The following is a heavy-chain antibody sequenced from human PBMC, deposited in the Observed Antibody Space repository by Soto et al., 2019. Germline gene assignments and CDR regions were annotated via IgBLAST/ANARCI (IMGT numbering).Heavy chain of an antibody. D-gene: IGHD3-9*01. CDR1: GDTFSNYA. CDR2: IIPLFDSA. CDR3: AASTFQSGVTGYFHLGF. J-gene: IGHJ4*02. V-gene: IGHV1-69*06. Sequence: SVKVSCKTSGDTFSNYAISWVRQAPGQGLEWMGGIIPLFDSASYAQRSHDRVTITADKFTSTAYMELRSLTSEDTAIYYCAASTFQSGVTGYFHLGFWGQGTLVTVSS.